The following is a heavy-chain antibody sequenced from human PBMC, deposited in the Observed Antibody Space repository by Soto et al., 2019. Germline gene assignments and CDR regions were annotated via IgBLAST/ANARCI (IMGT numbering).Heavy chain of an antibody. V-gene: IGHV4-59*01. Sequence: PSAMMSLTSPFADASLGIYYGGWIRQPPGKGLEWIGYIYYSGSTNYNPSLKSRVTISVDTSKNQFSLKLSSVTAAVTAVYYWARDPYGMDVWGQGTTVTVS. CDR3: ARDPYGMDV. J-gene: IGHJ6*02. CDR1: DASLGIYY. CDR2: IYYSGST.